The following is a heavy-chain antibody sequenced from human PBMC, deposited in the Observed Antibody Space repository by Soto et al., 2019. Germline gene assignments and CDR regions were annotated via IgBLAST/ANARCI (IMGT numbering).Heavy chain of an antibody. CDR2: INHSGST. CDR1: GGSFSGYY. CDR3: ASLVRWLRFFDY. J-gene: IGHJ4*02. V-gene: IGHV4-34*01. D-gene: IGHD5-12*01. Sequence: QVQLQQWGAGLLKPSETLSLTCAVYGGSFSGYYWSWIRQPPGKGLEWIGEINHSGSTNYNPSLKSRVTISVDTSKNQFSLKLSSVTAADTAVYYCASLVRWLRFFDYWGQGTLVTVSS.